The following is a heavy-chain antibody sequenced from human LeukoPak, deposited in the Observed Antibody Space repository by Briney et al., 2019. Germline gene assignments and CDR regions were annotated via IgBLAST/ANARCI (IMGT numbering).Heavy chain of an antibody. CDR2: INHSGST. V-gene: IGHV4-34*01. J-gene: IGHJ5*02. D-gene: IGHD2-2*01. CDR1: GGSFSGYY. CDR3: ARRKYCSSTSCYVVWFDP. Sequence: SETLSLTCAVYGGSFSGYYWSWIRQPPGKGLEWIGEINHSGSTNYNPSLKSRVTISVVTSKNQFSLELSSVTAADTAVYYCARRKYCSSTSCYVVWFDPWGQGTLVTVSS.